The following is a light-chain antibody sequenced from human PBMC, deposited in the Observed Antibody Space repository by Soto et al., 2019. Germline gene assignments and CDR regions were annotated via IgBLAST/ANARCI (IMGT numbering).Light chain of an antibody. CDR2: DAS. J-gene: IGKJ1*01. Sequence: DIQMTQSPSTLSASVGDRVSITCRASQSISTLAWYQQRPGKAPKVLIHDASSLESGVPSRFSGSGSGTKCTLTIASLQPDDVATYYCQQYETFSGTLGPGTKVDIK. V-gene: IGKV1-5*01. CDR3: QQYETFSGT. CDR1: QSIST.